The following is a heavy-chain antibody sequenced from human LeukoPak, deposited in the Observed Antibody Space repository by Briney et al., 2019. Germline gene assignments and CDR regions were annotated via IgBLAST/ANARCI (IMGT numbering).Heavy chain of an antibody. D-gene: IGHD5-24*01. CDR3: ARGGDGYTLYYFDY. V-gene: IGHV4-59*11. Sequence: PSETLSLTCTVSGGSISSHYWSWIRQPPGKGLEWIGYIYYSGSTNSNPSLKSRVTISVDTSKNQFSLKLSSVTAADTAVYYCARGGDGYTLYYFDYWGQGTLVTVSS. CDR1: GGSISSHY. CDR2: IYYSGST. J-gene: IGHJ4*02.